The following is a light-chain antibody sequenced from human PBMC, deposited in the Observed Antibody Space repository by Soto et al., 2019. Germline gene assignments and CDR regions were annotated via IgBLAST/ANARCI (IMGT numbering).Light chain of an antibody. CDR1: SSDVGSNNR. CDR3: SSYTTSNTYV. Sequence: QSVLTQPPSVSGSPGQSVAIFCTGSSSDVGSNNRVSWYHQPPGTAPKLIIYDVTNRPSGVPDRFSGSKSGNTASLTISGLQAEDEADYYCSSYTTSNTYVFGTGTKVTLL. V-gene: IGLV2-18*02. J-gene: IGLJ1*01. CDR2: DVT.